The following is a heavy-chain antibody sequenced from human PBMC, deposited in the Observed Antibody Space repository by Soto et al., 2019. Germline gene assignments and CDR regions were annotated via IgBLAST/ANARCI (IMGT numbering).Heavy chain of an antibody. CDR3: AKVSSSWYAGFFDY. CDR1: GFTFSSYG. D-gene: IGHD6-13*01. V-gene: IGHV3-33*06. CDR2: IWDGGINN. Sequence: HPGGFLRLSCAASGFTFSSYGMHWVRQAPGKGLEWVAVIWDGGINNYYADSVKGRFTISRDNSKNTLYLQIHSLRAEDTAVYYCAKVSSSWYAGFFDYWGPGTLVTVSS. J-gene: IGHJ4*02.